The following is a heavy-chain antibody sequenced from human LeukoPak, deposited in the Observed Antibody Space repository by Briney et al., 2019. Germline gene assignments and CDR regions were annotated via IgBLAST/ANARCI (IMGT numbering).Heavy chain of an antibody. J-gene: IGHJ5*02. Sequence: SETLSLTCTVSGGSISSGDYYWSWIRQPPGKGLEWIGYIYYSGSTYYNPSLKSRVTISVDTSKNQFSLKLSSVTAADTAVYYCVRIHGDYNDPWGQGTLVTVSS. CDR1: GGSISSGDYY. D-gene: IGHD4-17*01. CDR2: IYYSGST. V-gene: IGHV4-30-4*08. CDR3: VRIHGDYNDP.